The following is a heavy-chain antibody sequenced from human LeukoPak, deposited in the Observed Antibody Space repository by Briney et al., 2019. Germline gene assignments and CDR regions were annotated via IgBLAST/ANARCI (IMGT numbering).Heavy chain of an antibody. CDR3: ARQTGSGLFILP. V-gene: IGHV4-39*01. D-gene: IGHD3/OR15-3a*01. J-gene: IGHJ4*02. Sequence: SETLSLTCTVPGVSISSSNSYWGWIRQPPGKGLEWIGSIYYSGNTYYNASLKSQVSISIDTSKNQFSLRLTSVTAADTAVYYCARQTGSGLFILPGGQGTLVTVSS. CDR1: GVSISSSNSY. CDR2: IYYSGNT.